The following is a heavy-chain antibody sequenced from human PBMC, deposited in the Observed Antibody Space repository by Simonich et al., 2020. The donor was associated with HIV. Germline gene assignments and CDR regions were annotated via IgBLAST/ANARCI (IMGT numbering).Heavy chain of an antibody. V-gene: IGHV1-18*01. D-gene: IGHD6-19*01. CDR3: ARRYSSGWYVY. CDR2: INTDNGNT. J-gene: IGHJ4*02. CDR1: VYSFTSYG. Sequence: QVQLVQSGAEVKRPGGSVKVSCKASVYSFTSYGVSWVRQAPGQGLEWMGGINTDNGNTNSAQKFQGRVTMTTDTATSIAYMELRSLTSDDTAVYYCARRYSSGWYVYWGQGTLVTVSS.